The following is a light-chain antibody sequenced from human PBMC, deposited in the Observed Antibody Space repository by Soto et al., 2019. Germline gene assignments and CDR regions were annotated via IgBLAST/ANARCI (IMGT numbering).Light chain of an antibody. V-gene: IGLV2-14*01. CDR3: SSYTSSSTPYV. CDR2: EVS. CDR1: SSDVGGYKY. Sequence: QSVLTQPASVSGSPGQSITICCTGTSSDVGGYKYVSWYQQHPGKAPKLMIYEVSHRPSGVSDRFSGSKSGNTASLTISGLQAEDEADYYCSSYTSSSTPYVFGTGTKVTVL. J-gene: IGLJ1*01.